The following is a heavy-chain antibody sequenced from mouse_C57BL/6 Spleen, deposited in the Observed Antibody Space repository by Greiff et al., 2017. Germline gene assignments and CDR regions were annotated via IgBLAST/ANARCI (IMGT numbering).Heavy chain of an antibody. Sequence: VQLQQSGAELARPGASVKLSCKASGYTFTSYGISWVKQRTGQGLEWIGEISPRSGNTYYNEKFKGKATLTADKSSSTAYMELRSLTSEDSAVYFCARYRGTREGYFDYWGQGTTLTVSS. CDR1: GYTFTSYG. D-gene: IGHD2-14*01. V-gene: IGHV1-81*01. CDR2: ISPRSGNT. CDR3: ARYRGTREGYFDY. J-gene: IGHJ2*01.